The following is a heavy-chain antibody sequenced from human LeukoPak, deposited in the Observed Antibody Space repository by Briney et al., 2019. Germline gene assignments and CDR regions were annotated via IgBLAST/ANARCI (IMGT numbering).Heavy chain of an antibody. Sequence: GGSLRLSCAASGFTVSSNYMSWVRHVPGKGLEWVSSILSGGDMTSYADSVRGRLTISRDNSKNTLYLEMNSLRAEDTAIYYCAKDLVSPRRVGSSEKLDYWGQGTLVTVSS. CDR1: GFTVSSNY. CDR3: AKDLVSPRRVGSSEKLDY. J-gene: IGHJ4*02. V-gene: IGHV3-23*01. CDR2: ILSGGDMT. D-gene: IGHD1-26*01.